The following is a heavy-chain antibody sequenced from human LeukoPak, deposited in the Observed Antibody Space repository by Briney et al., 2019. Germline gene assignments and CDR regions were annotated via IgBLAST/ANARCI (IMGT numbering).Heavy chain of an antibody. CDR3: ARVSSGGSFHYYYYGMDV. Sequence: PSETLSLTCAVYGGSFSGYYWSWIRQPPGKGLEWIGEINHSGSTHYNPSLKSRVTISVDTSKNQFSLKLSAVTAADTAVYYCARVSSGGSFHYYYYGMDVWGQGTTVTVSS. D-gene: IGHD2-15*01. J-gene: IGHJ6*02. CDR1: GGSFSGYY. V-gene: IGHV4-34*01. CDR2: INHSGST.